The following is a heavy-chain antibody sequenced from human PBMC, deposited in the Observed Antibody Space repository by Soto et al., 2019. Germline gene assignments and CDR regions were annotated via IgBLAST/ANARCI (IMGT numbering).Heavy chain of an antibody. V-gene: IGHV3-13*01. Sequence: GGSLRLSCAASGFTFSNYDMHWVRQATGKGLEWVSAIEIAGKTFYPGSVEGRFTISRDNGKNSLYLQMSSLTVGDTAVYYCAREGERGSGDATDALDIWGQGTLVTVSS. D-gene: IGHD1-1*01. CDR2: IEIAGKT. CDR1: GFTFSNYD. CDR3: AREGERGSGDATDALDI. J-gene: IGHJ3*02.